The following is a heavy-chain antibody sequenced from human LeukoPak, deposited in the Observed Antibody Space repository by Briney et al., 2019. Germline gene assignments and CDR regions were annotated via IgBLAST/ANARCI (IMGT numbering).Heavy chain of an antibody. CDR3: ASGDSSTNGVCYTRERWFAP. D-gene: IGHD2-8*01. CDR1: GFTFSSYW. V-gene: IGHV3-74*01. Sequence: GGSLRLSCAASGFTFSSYWMHWVRQAPGKGLVWVSRITSDGSSTSYADSVKGRFTISRDNAKNTLYLQMNSLRAEDTAVYYCASGDSSTNGVCYTRERWFAPWRQGTLVTVSS. CDR2: ITSDGSST. J-gene: IGHJ5*02.